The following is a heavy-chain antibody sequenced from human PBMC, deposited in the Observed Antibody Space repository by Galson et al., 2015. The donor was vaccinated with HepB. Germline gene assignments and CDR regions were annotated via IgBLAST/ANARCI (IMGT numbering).Heavy chain of an antibody. CDR3: ARGMVEGGNGEFGT. V-gene: IGHV1-46*03. D-gene: IGHD3-10*01. J-gene: IGHJ5*02. CDR2: INTRGGSTTY. CDR1: DYSFTSNL. Sequence: SVKVSCKASDYSFTSNLMHCVRQAPPHGLERIRIINTRGGSTTYTQIFKVTTYAQRFQGRVTMTSDTSTSTVYLELSSLTSDDTAVYYCARGMVEGGNGEFGTWCQGTLVTVSS.